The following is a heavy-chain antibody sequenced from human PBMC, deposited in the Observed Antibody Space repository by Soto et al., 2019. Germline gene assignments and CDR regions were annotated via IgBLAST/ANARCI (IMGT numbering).Heavy chain of an antibody. CDR3: ARDRGFDEWISTASPGRWFDY. D-gene: IGHD6-13*01. V-gene: IGHV1-18*01. CDR1: GYTFTSYG. Sequence: ASVKVSCKASGYTFTSYGISWVRQAPGQGLEWMGWISAYNGNTNYAQKLQGRVTMTTDTSTSTAYMELRSLRSDDTAVYYCARDRGFDEWISTASPGRWFDYWGQGTLVTVSS. J-gene: IGHJ4*02. CDR2: ISAYNGNT.